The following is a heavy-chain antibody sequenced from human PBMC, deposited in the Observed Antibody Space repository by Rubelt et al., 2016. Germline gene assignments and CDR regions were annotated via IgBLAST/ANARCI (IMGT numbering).Heavy chain of an antibody. V-gene: IGHV4-39*07. D-gene: IGHD3-22*01. CDR2: NFHRGST. CDR3: ASYYFDSSGYYNFFDH. Sequence: QLQLQESGPGLVKPSETLSLTCTVSGDSITRSSYYWAWLRLSPGKGLEWIGSNFHRGSTYYKPSLKSRITISVDTSKNQFSLGLTSTAAADTAVYYCASYYFDSSGYYNFFDHCGQGTLVTVSS. CDR1: GDSITRSSYY. J-gene: IGHJ4*02.